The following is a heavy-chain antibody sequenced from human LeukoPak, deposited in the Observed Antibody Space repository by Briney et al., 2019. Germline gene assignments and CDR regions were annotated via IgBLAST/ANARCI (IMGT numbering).Heavy chain of an antibody. J-gene: IGHJ4*02. D-gene: IGHD4-17*01. CDR2: ISGSGGST. V-gene: IGHV3-23*01. Sequence: GGSLRLSCAASGFTFSSYAMSWVRQAPGKGLEWVSAISGSGGSTYYADSVKGRFTISRDNSKNTLYLQMNGLRAEDTAVYYCATDDYGDLPFDYWGQGTLVTVSS. CDR3: ATDDYGDLPFDY. CDR1: GFTFSSYA.